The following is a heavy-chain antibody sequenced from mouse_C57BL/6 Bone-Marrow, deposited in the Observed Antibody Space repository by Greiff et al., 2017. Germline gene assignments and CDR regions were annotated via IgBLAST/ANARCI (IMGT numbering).Heavy chain of an antibody. V-gene: IGHV1-55*01. CDR3: SRPYYSNYWYCDV. J-gene: IGHJ1*03. Sequence: QVQLQQPGAELVKPGASVKMSCKASGYTFKSYWITWVKQRPGQGLEWIGDIYPGSGSTNYNEKFKIKATLTVDTSSSTAYMQLSSLRSADSAVYNCSRPYYSNYWYCDVWGTGTATTVSS. CDR1: GYTFKSYW. D-gene: IGHD2-5*01. CDR2: IYPGSGST.